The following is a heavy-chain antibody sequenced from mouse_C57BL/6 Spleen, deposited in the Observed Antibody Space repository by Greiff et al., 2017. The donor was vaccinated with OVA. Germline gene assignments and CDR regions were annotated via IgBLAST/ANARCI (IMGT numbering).Heavy chain of an antibody. CDR3: TTCTFGGYYGSSHWYFDV. CDR1: GFNIKDYY. Sequence: VQLQQSGAELVRPGASVKLSCTASGFNIKDYYMHWVKQRPEPGLEWIGRIDPEDGDTEYAPKFQGKATMTADTSSNTAYLQLSSLTSEDTAVYYCTTCTFGGYYGSSHWYFDVWGTGTTVTVSS. J-gene: IGHJ1*03. D-gene: IGHD1-1*01. V-gene: IGHV14-1*01. CDR2: IDPEDGDT.